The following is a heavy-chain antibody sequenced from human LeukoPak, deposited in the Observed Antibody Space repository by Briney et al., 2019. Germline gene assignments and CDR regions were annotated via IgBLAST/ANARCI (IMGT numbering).Heavy chain of an antibody. V-gene: IGHV1-24*01. CDR3: ATDLSGSYPLDY. CDR1: GYTLTELS. J-gene: IGHJ4*02. CDR2: FDPEDGET. Sequence: ASVKVSCKVSGYTLTELSMHWVRQAPGKGLEWMGGFDPEDGETIYAQKFQGRVTMTEDTSTDTAYMELSSLRSEDTAVYYCATDLSGSYPLDYWGQGTLVTVSS. D-gene: IGHD1-26*01.